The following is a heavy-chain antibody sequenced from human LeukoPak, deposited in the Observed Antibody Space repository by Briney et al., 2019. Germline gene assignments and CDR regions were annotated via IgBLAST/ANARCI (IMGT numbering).Heavy chain of an antibody. Sequence: PSETLSLTCAVYGGSFSGYYWSWTRQPPGKGLEWIGEINHSGSTNYNPSLKSRVTISVDTSKNQFSLKLSSVTAADTAVYYCARGRSSTSTPYDYWGQGTLV. J-gene: IGHJ4*02. CDR3: ARGRSSTSTPYDY. V-gene: IGHV4-34*01. D-gene: IGHD2-2*01. CDR1: GGSFSGYY. CDR2: INHSGST.